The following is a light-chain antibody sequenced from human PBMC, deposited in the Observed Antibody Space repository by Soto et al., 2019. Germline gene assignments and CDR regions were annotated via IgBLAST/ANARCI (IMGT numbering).Light chain of an antibody. Sequence: QSALTQPPSVSGAPGQRVTISCTGSSSNIGAGYDVHWYQQLPGTAPKLLIYGNSNRPSGVPDRFSGSKSGTSASLAITGLQAEDEADYYCQSYDSSLSGLYVXGTGTKVTVL. CDR1: SSNIGAGYD. V-gene: IGLV1-40*01. J-gene: IGLJ1*01. CDR2: GNS. CDR3: QSYDSSLSGLYV.